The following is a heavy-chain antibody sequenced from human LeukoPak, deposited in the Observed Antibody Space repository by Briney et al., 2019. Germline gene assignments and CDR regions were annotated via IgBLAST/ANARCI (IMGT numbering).Heavy chain of an antibody. D-gene: IGHD3-10*01. CDR1: GFTFSSYWMHW. Sequence: PGGSLRLSCAASGFTFSSYWMHWMHWVRQAPGKGLLWVSRISSDGSSTSYADSVKGRFTISRDNAKNTLYLQMNSLRADDTAVYYCAREDGSGAFDPWGQGTLATVSS. CDR3: AREDGSGAFDP. J-gene: IGHJ5*02. CDR2: ISSDGSST. V-gene: IGHV3-74*01.